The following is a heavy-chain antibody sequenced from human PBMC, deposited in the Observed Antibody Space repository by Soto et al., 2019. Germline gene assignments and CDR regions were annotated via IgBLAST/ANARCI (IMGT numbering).Heavy chain of an antibody. V-gene: IGHV4-30-4*08. J-gene: IGHJ4*02. D-gene: IGHD5-12*01. CDR3: ARDPRRGYSGRPV. Sequence: PSETLSLTCTVSGGSISSGGYYWSWIRQPPGKGLEWIGYIYYSGSTYYNPSLKSRVTISVDTSKNQFSLKLSSVTAADTAVYYCARDPRRGYSGRPVWGQGTLVTVS. CDR2: IYYSGST. CDR1: GGSISSGGYY.